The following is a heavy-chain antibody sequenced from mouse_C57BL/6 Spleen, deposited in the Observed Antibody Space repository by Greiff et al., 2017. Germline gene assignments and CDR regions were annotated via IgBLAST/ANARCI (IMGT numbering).Heavy chain of an antibody. CDR3: ARSVTTVVATRD. CDR2: IYPGDGDT. Sequence: QVQLQQSGPELVKPGASVKISCKASGYAFSSSWMNWVKQRPGKGLEWIGRIYPGDGDTNYNGKFKGKATLTADKSSSTAYMQLSSLTSEDSAVYFCARSVTTVVATRDWGQGTLVTVSA. V-gene: IGHV1-82*01. D-gene: IGHD1-1*01. CDR1: GYAFSSSW. J-gene: IGHJ3*01.